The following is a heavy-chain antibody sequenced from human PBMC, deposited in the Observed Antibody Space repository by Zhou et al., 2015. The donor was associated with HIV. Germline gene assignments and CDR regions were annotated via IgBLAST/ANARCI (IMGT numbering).Heavy chain of an antibody. D-gene: IGHD6-19*01. CDR3: ARGENSSGWYKAFDI. Sequence: QVQLVQSGTEVKKPGSSVKVSCKASGGTFSGSDISWVRQAPGQGLEWMGGIIPMFDIENHSQKFRGRLTITADKSTSAAYMELSSLRSEDTAVYYCARGENSSGWYKAFDIWGQGTMVTVSS. J-gene: IGHJ3*02. V-gene: IGHV1-69*17. CDR2: IIPMFDIE. CDR1: GGTFSGSD.